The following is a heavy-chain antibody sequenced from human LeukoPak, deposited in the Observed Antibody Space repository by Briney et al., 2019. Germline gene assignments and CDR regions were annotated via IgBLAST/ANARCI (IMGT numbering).Heavy chain of an antibody. CDR3: AKDRRWLQLQAYAFFDY. Sequence: GGSLRLSCAASGFTFSSYSMNWVRQAPGKGLEWVSSISSSSRYIYYADSMKGRFTISRDNSKNTLYLQMNSLRAEDTAVYYCAKDRRWLQLQAYAFFDYWGQGTLVTVSS. J-gene: IGHJ4*02. CDR2: ISSSSRYI. V-gene: IGHV3-21*01. CDR1: GFTFSSYS. D-gene: IGHD5-24*01.